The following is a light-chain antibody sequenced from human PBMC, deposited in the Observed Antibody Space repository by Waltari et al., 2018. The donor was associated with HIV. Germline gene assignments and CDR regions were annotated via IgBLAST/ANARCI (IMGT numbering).Light chain of an antibody. CDR1: TSNLGRNF. CDR3: GLWDGYFYV. J-gene: IGLJ1*01. Sequence: QSVLTQPPSVSAAPGQKVIISCSGSTSNLGRNFVSWYQQVPGTAPRLLIYEDNKRPSEIPDRFSGSKSGTSATLGIAGLQTGDEADYFCGLWDGYFYVFGTGTKVTV. CDR2: EDN. V-gene: IGLV1-51*01.